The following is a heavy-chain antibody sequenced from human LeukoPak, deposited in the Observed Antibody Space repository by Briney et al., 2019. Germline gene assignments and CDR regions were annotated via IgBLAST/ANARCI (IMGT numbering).Heavy chain of an antibody. J-gene: IGHJ4*02. CDR3: ARGGYFDY. D-gene: IGHD2-15*01. CDR2: ISTYNGNT. Sequence: ASVKVSCKASGYTFTNYNINWERQAPGQGLEWMGWISTYNGNTNYAQILQGRVTMTTDTSTTTAYMELRGLRSDDTAMCYCARGGYFDYWGQGTLVTVSS. V-gene: IGHV1-18*01. CDR1: GYTFTNYN.